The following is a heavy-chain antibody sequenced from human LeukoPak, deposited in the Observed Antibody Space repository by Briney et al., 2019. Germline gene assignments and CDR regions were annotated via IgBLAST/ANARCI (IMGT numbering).Heavy chain of an antibody. CDR1: GGSISSYY. J-gene: IGHJ6*03. V-gene: IGHV4-59*01. CDR2: IYYSGST. Sequence: KSSETLSLTCTVSGGSISSYYWSWIRQPPGKGLEWIGYIYYSGSTNYNPSLKSRVTISVDTSKNQFSLKLSSVTAADTAVYYCARAYSSSWYEGIGYYYYYMDVWGKGTTVTVSS. D-gene: IGHD6-13*01. CDR3: ARAYSSSWYEGIGYYYYYMDV.